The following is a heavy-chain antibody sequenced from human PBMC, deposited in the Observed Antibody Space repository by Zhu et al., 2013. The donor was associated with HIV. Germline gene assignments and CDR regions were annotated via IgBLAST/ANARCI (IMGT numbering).Heavy chain of an antibody. CDR2: VNPTSGHA. D-gene: IGHD2-8*02. CDR1: GYTFTNYG. J-gene: IGHJ5*02. CDR3: ARMDKGSCTATTCPDWFDP. Sequence: QLVQSGPEVKKPGASVKVSCKASGYTFTNYGINWVRQATGHGLEWMGWVNPTSGHAGYAQKFQGRVTITRNTSISTVYMELRSLRSDDTAVYYCARMDKGSCTATTCPDWFDPGAREPWSPSPQ. V-gene: IGHV1-8*01.